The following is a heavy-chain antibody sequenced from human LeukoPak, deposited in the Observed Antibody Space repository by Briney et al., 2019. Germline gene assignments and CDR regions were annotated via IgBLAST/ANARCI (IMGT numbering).Heavy chain of an antibody. J-gene: IGHJ3*02. CDR3: ARDRPYYRLDAFDI. CDR2: IYYSGST. Sequence: ETLSLTCAVSGGSISSGGYSWSWIRQPPGKGLEWIGYIYYSGSTNYNPSLKSRVTISVDTSKNQFSLKLSSVTAADTAVYYCARDRPYYRLDAFDIWGQGTMVTVSS. D-gene: IGHD3-22*01. V-gene: IGHV4-61*08. CDR1: GGSISSGGYS.